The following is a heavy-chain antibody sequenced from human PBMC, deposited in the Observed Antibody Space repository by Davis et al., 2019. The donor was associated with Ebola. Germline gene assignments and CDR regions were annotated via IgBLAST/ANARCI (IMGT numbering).Heavy chain of an antibody. J-gene: IGHJ6*04. Sequence: PGGSLRLSCAASGFTFSTYVMHWVRQAPGKGLEWVTLISYDGSNKYYAESVKGRFTISRDNSKNTLYLQMNSLRPEDTAVYYCAKSGLSFGVVKYHYGMDVWGKGTTVTVSS. CDR1: GFTFSTYV. CDR2: ISYDGSNK. CDR3: AKSGLSFGVVKYHYGMDV. V-gene: IGHV3-30*04. D-gene: IGHD3-3*01.